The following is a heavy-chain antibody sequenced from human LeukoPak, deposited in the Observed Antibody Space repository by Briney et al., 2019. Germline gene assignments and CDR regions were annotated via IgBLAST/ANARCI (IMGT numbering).Heavy chain of an antibody. CDR3: TTATHYYDGSYYYLVIDY. CDR2: IKSKTDGGTT. Sequence: GGSLRLSCAASGFTFSNAWMSWVRQAPGKGLEWVGRIKSKTDGGTTDYAAPVKGKFTISRDDSKNTMYLQMNSMKTEDTAVYFCTTATHYYDGSYYYLVIDYWGQGSLVTVSS. V-gene: IGHV3-15*01. J-gene: IGHJ4*02. CDR1: GFTFSNAW. D-gene: IGHD3-22*01.